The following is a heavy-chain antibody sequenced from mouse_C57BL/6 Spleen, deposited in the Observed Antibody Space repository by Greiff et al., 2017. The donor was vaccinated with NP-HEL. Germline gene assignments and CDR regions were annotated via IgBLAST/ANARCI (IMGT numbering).Heavy chain of an antibody. V-gene: IGHV5-9*04. J-gene: IGHJ2*01. Sequence: EVKLMESGGGLVKPGGSLKLSCAASGFTFSSYTMSWVRQTPEKRLEWVATISGGGGNTYYPDSVKGRFTISRDNAKNTLYLQMSSLRSEDTAVYYCARKTGTDYFDYWGKGTTLTVSS. CDR1: GFTFSSYT. CDR2: ISGGGGNT. D-gene: IGHD4-1*01. CDR3: ARKTGTDYFDY.